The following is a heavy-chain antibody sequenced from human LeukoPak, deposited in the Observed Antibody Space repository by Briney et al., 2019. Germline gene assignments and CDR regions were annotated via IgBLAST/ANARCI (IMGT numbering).Heavy chain of an antibody. Sequence: GGTLRLSCAASGFTFSSYEMNWVRQAPGKGLEWVSYISSSGSTIYYADSVKGRFTISRDNAKNSLYLQMNSLRAEDTAVYYCARGGPYGDYVGAFDIWGQGTMVTVSS. D-gene: IGHD4-17*01. CDR1: GFTFSSYE. CDR3: ARGGPYGDYVGAFDI. J-gene: IGHJ3*02. CDR2: ISSSGSTI. V-gene: IGHV3-48*03.